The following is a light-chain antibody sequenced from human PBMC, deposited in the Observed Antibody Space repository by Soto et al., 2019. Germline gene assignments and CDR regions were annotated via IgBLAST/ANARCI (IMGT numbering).Light chain of an antibody. V-gene: IGLV2-14*01. CDR2: EVS. CDR3: SSYTSSSTLPVV. CDR1: SSDVGGYNY. J-gene: IGLJ2*01. Sequence: QLVLTRPASVSGSPGQSITISCTGTSSDVGGYNYVSWYQQHPGKAPKLMIYEVSNRPSGVSNRFSGSKSGNTASLTISGLQAEDEADYYCSSYTSSSTLPVVFGGGTKLTVL.